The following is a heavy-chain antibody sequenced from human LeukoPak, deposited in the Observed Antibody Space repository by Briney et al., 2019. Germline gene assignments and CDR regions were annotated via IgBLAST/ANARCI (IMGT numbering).Heavy chain of an antibody. J-gene: IGHJ6*02. CDR1: GFTFRTYG. CDR2: ISYDGSNE. CDR3: AKDLHYYVAMDV. D-gene: IGHD3-10*02. Sequence: GRSLRLSCAASGFTFRTYGMNWVRQAPGKGLEWVAIISYDGSNEDYADSVKGRFTISRDNSKNTLYLQMNSLRAEDTAVYYCAKDLHYYVAMDVWGQGTTVTVSS. V-gene: IGHV3-30*18.